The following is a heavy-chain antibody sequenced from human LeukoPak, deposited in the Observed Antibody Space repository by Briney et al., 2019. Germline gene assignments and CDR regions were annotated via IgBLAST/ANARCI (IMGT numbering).Heavy chain of an antibody. D-gene: IGHD3-9*01. CDR3: ARAILNYDILTGASDAFDI. Sequence: GGSLRLSCAASGFTFSSYEMNWVRQAPGKGLEWVSYISSSGSTIYYADSVKGRFTISRDNAKNSLYLQMNSLRAEDTAVYYCARAILNYDILTGASDAFDIWGQGTMVTVSS. J-gene: IGHJ3*02. CDR2: ISSSGSTI. CDR1: GFTFSSYE. V-gene: IGHV3-48*03.